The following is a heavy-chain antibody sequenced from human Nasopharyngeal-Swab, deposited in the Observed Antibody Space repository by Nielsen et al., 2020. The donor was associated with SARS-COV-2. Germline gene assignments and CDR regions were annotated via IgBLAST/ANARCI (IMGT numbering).Heavy chain of an antibody. Sequence: ASVKVSCKASGYTFTSYGISWVRQAPGQGLEWMGWISAYNGNTNYAQKLQGRVTMTTDTSTSTAYMELRSLRSDDTAVYYCARDISDLVVVPAAWDYWGQGTLVTVSS. J-gene: IGHJ4*02. CDR1: GYTFTSYG. CDR2: ISAYNGNT. CDR3: ARDISDLVVVPAAWDY. D-gene: IGHD2-2*01. V-gene: IGHV1-18*01.